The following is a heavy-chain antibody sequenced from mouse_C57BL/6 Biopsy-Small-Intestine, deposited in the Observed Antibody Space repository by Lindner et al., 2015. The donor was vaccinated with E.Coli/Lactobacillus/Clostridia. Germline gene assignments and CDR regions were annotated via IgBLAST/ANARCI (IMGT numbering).Heavy chain of an antibody. CDR2: INPNNGGT. J-gene: IGHJ1*03. Sequence: VQLQESGPELVKPGASVKIPCKASGYTFTDYNMDWVKQSHGKSLEWIGDINPNNGGTIYNQKFKGKATLTVDKSSSTAYMELRSLTSEDTAVYYCARRPYYGNLYWYFDVWGTGTTVTVSS. CDR1: GYTFTDYN. D-gene: IGHD2-1*01. CDR3: ARRPYYGNLYWYFDV. V-gene: IGHV1-18*01.